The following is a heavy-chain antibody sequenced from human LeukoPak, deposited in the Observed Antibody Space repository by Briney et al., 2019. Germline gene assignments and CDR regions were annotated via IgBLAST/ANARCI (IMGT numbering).Heavy chain of an antibody. D-gene: IGHD5-18*01. CDR1: GFTFSTYN. CDR3: AKDSGYSYGHGLDY. J-gene: IGHJ4*02. V-gene: IGHV3-33*06. Sequence: QPGRSLRLSCAASGFTFSTYNMLWVRQAPGKGLEWVALILSVGSNKYNADSVKGRFTISRDNSKNTLFLQRNSLRDEDTAVYYCAKDSGYSYGHGLDYWGQGTLVTVSS. CDR2: ILSVGSNK.